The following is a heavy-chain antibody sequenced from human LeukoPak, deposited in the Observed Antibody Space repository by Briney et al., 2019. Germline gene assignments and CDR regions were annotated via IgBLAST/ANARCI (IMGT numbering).Heavy chain of an antibody. V-gene: IGHV3-30*04. CDR1: GFTFSIYA. Sequence: GGSLRLSCAASGFTFSIYAMHWVRQAPGKGLEWVAVISYDGSNKYYADSVKGRFTISRDNSKNTLYLQMNSLRDEDTAVYYCTRDADGYFDYWGQGTLVTVSS. J-gene: IGHJ4*02. CDR2: ISYDGSNK. CDR3: TRDADGYFDY.